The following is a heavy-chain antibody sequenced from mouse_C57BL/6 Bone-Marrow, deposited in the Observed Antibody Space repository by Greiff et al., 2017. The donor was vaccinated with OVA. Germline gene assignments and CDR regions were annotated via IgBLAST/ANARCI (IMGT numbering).Heavy chain of an antibody. J-gene: IGHJ4*01. CDR3: ATGNSPYYYAMDY. CDR1: GFNIKNTY. V-gene: IGHV14-3*01. CDR2: IDPANGNT. D-gene: IGHD2-1*01. Sequence: VHVKQSVAELVRPGASVKLSCTASGFNIKNTYMHWVKQRPEQGLEWIGRIDPANGNTKYAPKFQGKATITADTSSNTAYLQLSSLTSEDTAIYYCATGNSPYYYAMDYWGQGTSVTVSS.